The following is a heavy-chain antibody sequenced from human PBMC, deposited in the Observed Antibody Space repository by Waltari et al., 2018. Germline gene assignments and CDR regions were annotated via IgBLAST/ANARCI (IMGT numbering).Heavy chain of an antibody. CDR2: FDPEDGET. D-gene: IGHD5-12*01. CDR1: GYTLTELS. Sequence: QVQLVQSGAEVKKPGASVKVSCKVSGYTLTELSMHWVRQAPGKGLEWMGGFDPEDGETIYAQKFQGRVTMTEDTSTDTAYMELSSVTAADTAVYYCARTLVATIWGGYYGMDVWGQGTTVTVSS. CDR3: ARTLVATIWGGYYGMDV. V-gene: IGHV1-24*01. J-gene: IGHJ6*02.